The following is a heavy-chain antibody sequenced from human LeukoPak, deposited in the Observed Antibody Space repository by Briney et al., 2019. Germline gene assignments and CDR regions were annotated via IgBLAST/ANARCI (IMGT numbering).Heavy chain of an antibody. D-gene: IGHD1-20*01. CDR3: ARGITGTTGFDY. Sequence: SETLSLTCTVSGGSISSYYWSWIRQSAGKGPEWIGRIYTSGSTNYNPSLKSRVTMSVDTSKNQFSLKLSSVIAADTAVYYCARGITGTTGFDYWGRGTLVTVSS. CDR1: GGSISSYY. CDR2: IYTSGST. V-gene: IGHV4-4*07. J-gene: IGHJ4*02.